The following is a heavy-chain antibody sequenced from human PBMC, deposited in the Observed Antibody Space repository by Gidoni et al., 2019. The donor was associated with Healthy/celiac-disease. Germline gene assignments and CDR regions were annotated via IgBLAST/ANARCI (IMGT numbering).Heavy chain of an antibody. CDR1: GGSISSYY. CDR3: ARHGGGGSYYVRGVDY. CDR2: IYYSGST. D-gene: IGHD1-26*01. J-gene: IGHJ4*02. V-gene: IGHV4-59*08. Sequence: QVQLQESGPGLVKPSETLSLTCTVSGGSISSYYWSWIRQPPGKGLEWIGYIYYSGSTNYNPSLKSRVTISVDTSKNQFSLKLSSVTAADTAVYYCARHGGGGSYYVRGVDYWGQGTLVTVSS.